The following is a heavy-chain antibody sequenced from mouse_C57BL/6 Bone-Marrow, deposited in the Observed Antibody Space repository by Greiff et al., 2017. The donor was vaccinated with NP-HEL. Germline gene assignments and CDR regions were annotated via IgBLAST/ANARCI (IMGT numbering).Heavy chain of an antibody. Sequence: VQLQQSGAELVQPGASVKLSCTASGFNIKDYYMHWVKQRTEQGLEWIGRIDPEDGETKYVPKFQGKATIAADTSSNTAYLQLSSLTSEDTAVYYCARTGRFAYWGQGTLVTVSA. CDR1: GFNIKDYY. CDR3: ARTGRFAY. V-gene: IGHV14-2*01. CDR2: IDPEDGET. D-gene: IGHD4-1*01. J-gene: IGHJ3*01.